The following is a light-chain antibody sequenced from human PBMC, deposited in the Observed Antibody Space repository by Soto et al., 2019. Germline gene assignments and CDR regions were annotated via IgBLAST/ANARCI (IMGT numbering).Light chain of an antibody. CDR2: GAS. Sequence: VMTQSPATLSVSPGESATLLCRASQFVSSKSLAWYQQKPGQAPRLLIYGASTRATGIPARFSGSGSGTEFTLTISSLQSEDFAVYYCQQYNNWPRTFGQGTKVDIK. J-gene: IGKJ1*01. CDR3: QQYNNWPRT. CDR1: QFVSSKS. V-gene: IGKV3-15*01.